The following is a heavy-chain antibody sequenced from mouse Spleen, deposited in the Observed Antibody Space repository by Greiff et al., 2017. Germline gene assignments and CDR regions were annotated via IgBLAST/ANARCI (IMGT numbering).Heavy chain of an antibody. CDR2: ISSGGSYT. J-gene: IGHJ2*01. CDR1: GFTFSSYA. Sequence: DVMLVESGGGLVKPGGSLKLSCAASGFTFSSYAMSWVRQTPEKRLEWVATISSGGSYTYYPDSVKGRFTISRDNAKNTLYLQMSSLRSEDTAMYYCARQGITFDYWGQGTTLTVSS. CDR3: ARQGITFDY. D-gene: IGHD2-4*01. V-gene: IGHV5-9-1*01.